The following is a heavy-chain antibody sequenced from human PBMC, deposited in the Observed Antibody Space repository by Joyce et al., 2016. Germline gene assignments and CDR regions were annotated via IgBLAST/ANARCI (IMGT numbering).Heavy chain of an antibody. CDR2: MNTEGSSK. V-gene: IGHV3-74*01. CDR1: GFSFSGYW. CDR3: VRGISARPGGPNWFDP. D-gene: IGHD6-6*01. J-gene: IGHJ5*02. Sequence: EVQLVESGGGLVQPGGSLRLSCAASGFSFSGYWIHWVRQGTGKGRGWVVSMNTEGSSKRFAESVKGRFTISRDNAKNTLYLQMNSLGAEDTAVYYCVRGISARPGGPNWFDPWGQGTLVTVSS.